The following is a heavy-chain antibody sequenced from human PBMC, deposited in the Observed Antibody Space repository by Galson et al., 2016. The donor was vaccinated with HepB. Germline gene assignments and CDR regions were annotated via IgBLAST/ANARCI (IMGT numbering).Heavy chain of an antibody. CDR2: ISHDGING. Sequence: SLRLSCAASGFIFNSHTMHWVRQETPGKGLEWVASISHDGINGKYADSVRGRFTISRDNSKNTVYLQMSRLRAEDTAVYYCAKDAAVTLPGVYFEYWGQGTLVTVSS. V-gene: IGHV3-30*18. CDR3: AKDAAVTLPGVYFEY. D-gene: IGHD4-17*01. CDR1: GFIFNSHT. J-gene: IGHJ4*02.